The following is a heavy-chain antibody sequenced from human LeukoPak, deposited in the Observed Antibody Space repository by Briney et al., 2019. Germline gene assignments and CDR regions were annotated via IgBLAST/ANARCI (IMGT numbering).Heavy chain of an antibody. CDR2: INPNDGDT. J-gene: IGHJ4*02. CDR1: GYTFTDYY. CDR3: ARANFLYCSSTTCLFDY. V-gene: IGHV1-2*02. Sequence: ASVKVSCKASGYTFTDYYMHWVRQAPVQGFEWMGWINPNDGDTNYAQKFQGRVTMTRDTSISTAHMEVSRLRPDDTAVYYCARANFLYCSSTTCLFDYWGQGTLVTVSS. D-gene: IGHD2-2*01.